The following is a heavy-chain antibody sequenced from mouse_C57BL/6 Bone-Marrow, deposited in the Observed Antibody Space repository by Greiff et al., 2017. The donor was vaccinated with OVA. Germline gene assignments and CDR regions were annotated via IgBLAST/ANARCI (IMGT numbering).Heavy chain of an antibody. V-gene: IGHV6-3*01. CDR2: IRLKSDNYAT. J-gene: IGHJ2*01. CDR1: GFTFSNYW. Sequence: EVKLQESGGGLVQPGGSMKLSCVASGFTFSNYWMNWVRQSPEKGLEWVAQIRLKSDNYATHYAESVKGRFTISRDDSKSSVYLQMNNLRAEDTGIYYCTANGPFDYWGQGTTLTVSS. D-gene: IGHD1-2*01. CDR3: TANGPFDY.